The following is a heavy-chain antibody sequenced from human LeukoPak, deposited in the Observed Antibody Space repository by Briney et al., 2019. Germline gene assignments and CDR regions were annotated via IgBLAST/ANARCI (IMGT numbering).Heavy chain of an antibody. D-gene: IGHD1-26*01. CDR1: GFTLNFW. V-gene: IGHV3-74*01. CDR2: INSGGRSI. J-gene: IGHJ4*02. Sequence: GGSLRLSCAASGFTLNFWMHWVRQAPGKGMVWVSRINSGGRSISYADSVKGRFTISRDNAKNTLYLQMNSLRADDTGVYYCARGSGSYFDWGQGTLVTVSS. CDR3: ARGSGSYFD.